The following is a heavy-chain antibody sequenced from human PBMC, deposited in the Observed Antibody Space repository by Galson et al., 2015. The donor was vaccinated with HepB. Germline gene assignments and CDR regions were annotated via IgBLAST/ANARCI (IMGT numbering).Heavy chain of an antibody. Sequence: QSGAEVKKPGESLKISCKGSGYTFTNHWIGWVRQMPGKGLEWMGIIYPSDSHTRYSPSFQGQVTISADKSISTAYLQWSSLKASDTAMYYCASLRGADPLGFDYWGQGTLVTVSS. CDR1: GYTFTNHW. CDR3: ASLRGADPLGFDY. CDR2: IYPSDSHT. D-gene: IGHD3-16*01. J-gene: IGHJ4*02. V-gene: IGHV5-51*01.